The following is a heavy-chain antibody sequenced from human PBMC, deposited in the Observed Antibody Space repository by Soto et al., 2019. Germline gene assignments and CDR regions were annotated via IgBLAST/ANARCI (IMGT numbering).Heavy chain of an antibody. J-gene: IGHJ3*02. V-gene: IGHV4-4*02. CDR1: GGSISSSNW. Sequence: SETLSLTCAVSGGSISSSNWWSWVRQPPGKGLEWIGEIYHSGSTNYNPSLKSRVTISVDTSKNQFSLKLSSVTAADTAVYYCARDRVYDDSSGYYPDAFDIWGQGTMVTV. D-gene: IGHD3-22*01. CDR2: IYHSGST. CDR3: ARDRVYDDSSGYYPDAFDI.